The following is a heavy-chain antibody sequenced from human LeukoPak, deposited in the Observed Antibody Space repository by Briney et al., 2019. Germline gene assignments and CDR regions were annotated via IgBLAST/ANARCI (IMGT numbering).Heavy chain of an antibody. Sequence: GESLKISCKGSGYSFTTYWIGWVRQTPGKGLEWMGIIYPGDSDTRYSPSFQGQVSISADKSISTAYLQWSSLKASDSAIYYCARRGSGVDYWGQETLVTVSS. CDR3: ARRGSGVDY. CDR2: IYPGDSDT. CDR1: GYSFTTYW. V-gene: IGHV5-51*01. J-gene: IGHJ4*02. D-gene: IGHD3-10*01.